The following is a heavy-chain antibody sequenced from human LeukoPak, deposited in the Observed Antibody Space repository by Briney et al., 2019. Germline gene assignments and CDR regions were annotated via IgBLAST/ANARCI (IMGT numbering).Heavy chain of an antibody. V-gene: IGHV4-30-2*01. CDR1: GGSISSGGYY. CDR3: AIDSSDWNYVLDAFDI. Sequence: SQTLSLICTVSGGSISSGGYYWSWIRQPPGRGLEWIGYIYHSGSTYYNPSLKSRVTISVDRSKNQFSLKLSSVTAADTAVYFCAIDSSDWNYVLDAFDIWGQGTMVTVSS. J-gene: IGHJ3*02. CDR2: IYHSGST. D-gene: IGHD1-7*01.